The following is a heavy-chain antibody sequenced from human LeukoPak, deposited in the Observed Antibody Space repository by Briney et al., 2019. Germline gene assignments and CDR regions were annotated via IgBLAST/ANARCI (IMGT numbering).Heavy chain of an antibody. D-gene: IGHD5-24*01. CDR3: ARTIGRKQIDY. J-gene: IGHJ4*02. CDR2: IYYTGST. V-gene: IGHV4-39*07. CDR1: GDSISSSSYY. Sequence: SETLSLTCTVSGDSISSSSYYWGWIRQPPGKGLECIGTIYYTGSTYYNPSLKSRVTISVDTSKNQFSLKLSSVTAADTAVYYCARTIGRKQIDYWGQGTLVTVSS.